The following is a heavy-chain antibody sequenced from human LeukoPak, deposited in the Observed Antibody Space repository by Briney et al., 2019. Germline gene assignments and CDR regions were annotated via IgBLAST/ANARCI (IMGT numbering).Heavy chain of an antibody. V-gene: IGHV1-2*02. J-gene: IGHJ4*02. D-gene: IGHD5-12*01. CDR2: INPNSGGT. Sequence: GASVKVSCKASGYTFTGYYMHWVRQAPGQGLEWMGWINPNSGGTNYAQRFQGRVTMTRDTSISTAYMELSRLRSDDTAVYYCAPGPYSGYDSGFDYWGQGTLVTVSS. CDR3: APGPYSGYDSGFDY. CDR1: GYTFTGYY.